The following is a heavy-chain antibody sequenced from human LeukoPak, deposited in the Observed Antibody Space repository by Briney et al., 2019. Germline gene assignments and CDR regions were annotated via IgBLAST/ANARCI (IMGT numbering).Heavy chain of an antibody. J-gene: IGHJ4*02. CDR2: IIPILGIA. CDR3: ARASRYCSSTSCYDWDY. V-gene: IGHV1-69*04. Sequence: SVKVSCKASGGTFSSYAISWVRPAPGQGLEWMGRIIPILGIANYAQKFQGRVTITADKSTSTAYMELSSLRSEDTAVYYCARASRYCSSTSCYDWDYWGQGTLVTVSS. CDR1: GGTFSSYA. D-gene: IGHD2-2*01.